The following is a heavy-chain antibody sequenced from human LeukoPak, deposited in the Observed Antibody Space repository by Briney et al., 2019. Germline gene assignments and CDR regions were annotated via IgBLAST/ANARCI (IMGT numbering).Heavy chain of an antibody. D-gene: IGHD4-23*01. CDR2: IWYEGSNK. CDR1: GFIFSSYG. J-gene: IGHJ6*03. Sequence: PGRSLRLSCAASGFIFSSYGMHGVRQSPGKGLEWVADIWYEGSNKYYADSVKGRFTISRDNSKNTLYLQMNSLRAEDTAVYYCAKDRLSNPTPYYMDVWGKGTTVTVSS. V-gene: IGHV3-33*06. CDR3: AKDRLSNPTPYYMDV.